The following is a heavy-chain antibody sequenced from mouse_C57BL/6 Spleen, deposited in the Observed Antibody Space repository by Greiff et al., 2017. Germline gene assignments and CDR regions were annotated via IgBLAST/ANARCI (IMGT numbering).Heavy chain of an antibody. J-gene: IGHJ2*01. CDR1: GYSITSGYY. CDR3: ARKGSNYVDY. D-gene: IGHD5-1*01. CDR2: ISYDGSN. Sequence: VQLKESGPGLVKPSQSLSLTCSVTGYSITSGYYWNWIRQFPGNKLEWMGYISYDGSNNYNPSLKNRISITRDTSKNQFFLKLNSVTTEDTATYYCARKGSNYVDYWGQGTTLTVSS. V-gene: IGHV3-6*01.